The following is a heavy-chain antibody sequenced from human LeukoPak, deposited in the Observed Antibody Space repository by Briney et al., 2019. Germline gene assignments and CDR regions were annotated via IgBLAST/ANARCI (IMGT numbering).Heavy chain of an antibody. V-gene: IGHV4-31*03. CDR2: VYYSGST. Sequence: SETLSLTCTVSGGSISSGGYYWGWSRQHPGTGLEWIGYVYYSGSTYYNPSLKSRVTISVDTSKNQFSLKLSSVTAADTAVYYCARDNRRSGMDVWGKGTTITVSS. CDR3: ARDNRRSGMDV. J-gene: IGHJ6*04. CDR1: GGSISSGGYY.